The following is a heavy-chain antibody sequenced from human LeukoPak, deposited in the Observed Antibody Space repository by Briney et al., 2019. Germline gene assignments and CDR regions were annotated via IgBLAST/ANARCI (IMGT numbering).Heavy chain of an antibody. CDR1: GGSISSYY. J-gene: IGHJ5*02. V-gene: IGHV4-59*12. D-gene: IGHD3-3*01. CDR2: IYYSGTT. CDR3: ARDFWSGSNWFDP. Sequence: SETLSLTCTVSGGSISSYYWSWIRQPPGKGLEWIGNIYYSGTTNYNPSLKSRVTISVDTSKNQFSLKLSSVTAADTAVYYCARDFWSGSNWFDPWGQGTLVTVSS.